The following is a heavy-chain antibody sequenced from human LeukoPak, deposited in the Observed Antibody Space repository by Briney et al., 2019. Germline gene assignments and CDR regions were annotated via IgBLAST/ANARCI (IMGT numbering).Heavy chain of an antibody. D-gene: IGHD1-1*01. CDR3: ARAKPNWNPPDY. V-gene: IGHV4-4*07. CDR2: IYYSGST. CDR1: GDSIISNY. Sequence: SETLSLTCTVSGDSIISNYWSWIRRPAGQGLEWIGRIYYSGSTNYNPSLKSRLSISVDTSRNQFSLRLTSVTAADTAVYYCARAKPNWNPPDYWGQGTLVTVSS. J-gene: IGHJ4*02.